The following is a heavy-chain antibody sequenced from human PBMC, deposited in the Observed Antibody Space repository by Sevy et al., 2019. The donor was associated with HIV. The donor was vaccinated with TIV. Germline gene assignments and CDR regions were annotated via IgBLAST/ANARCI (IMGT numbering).Heavy chain of an antibody. V-gene: IGHV3-23*01. CDR1: GFAFYDYS. J-gene: IGHJ4*02. Sequence: GGSLRLSCAASGFAFYDYSMSWIRQAPGKGLEWVATLSFGCGKINHADSVKGRFTISRDNSKNSFYLQMDNLRVEDTALYYCAREGCTRPHDYWGQRTRVTVSS. CDR3: AREGCTRPHDY. CDR2: LSFGCGKI. D-gene: IGHD2-8*01.